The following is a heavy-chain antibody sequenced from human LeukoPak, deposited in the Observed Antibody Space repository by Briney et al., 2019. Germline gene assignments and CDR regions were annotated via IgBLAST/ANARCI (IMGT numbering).Heavy chain of an antibody. Sequence: PGGSLRLSCAASGFTFSSYSMPWVRQAPGKGLECVALISFDGSEKYYADSVKGRFTISRDNSKNTLYLQMNSLTAEDTAVYYCARGSVSGNHYYYAMDFWGQGTKVIVSS. V-gene: IGHV3-30*04. CDR1: GFTFSSYS. CDR3: ARGSVSGNHYYYAMDF. CDR2: ISFDGSEK. D-gene: IGHD6-19*01. J-gene: IGHJ6*01.